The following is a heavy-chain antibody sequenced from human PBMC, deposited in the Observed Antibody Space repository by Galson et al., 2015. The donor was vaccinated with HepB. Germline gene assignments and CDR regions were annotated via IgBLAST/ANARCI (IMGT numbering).Heavy chain of an antibody. V-gene: IGHV1-8*01. CDR2: MNPNSGNT. CDR1: GYTFTSYD. CDR3: ARAGYSGYDLYYYYYMDV. Sequence: SVKVSCKASGYTFTSYDINWVRQATGQGLEWMGWMNPNSGNTGYAQKFQGRVTMTRNTSISTAYMELSSLRSEDTAVYYCARAGYSGYDLYYYYYMDVWGKGTTVTVSS. J-gene: IGHJ6*03. D-gene: IGHD5-12*01.